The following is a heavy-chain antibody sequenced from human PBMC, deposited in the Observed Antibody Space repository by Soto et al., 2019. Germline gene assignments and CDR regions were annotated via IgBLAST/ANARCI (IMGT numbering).Heavy chain of an antibody. V-gene: IGHV1-3*01. Sequence: ASVKVSCKASGYTFTSYATHWVRQAPGQRLEWMGWINAGNGNTKYSQKFQGRVTITRDTSASTAYMELSSLRSEDTAVYYCARSDWITGTFTGFDPWGQGTLVTGS. D-gene: IGHD1-7*01. CDR2: INAGNGNT. CDR3: ARSDWITGTFTGFDP. CDR1: GYTFTSYA. J-gene: IGHJ5*02.